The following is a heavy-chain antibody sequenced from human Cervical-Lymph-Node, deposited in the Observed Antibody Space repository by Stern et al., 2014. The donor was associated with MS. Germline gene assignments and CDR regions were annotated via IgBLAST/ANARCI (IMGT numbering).Heavy chain of an antibody. J-gene: IGHJ6*02. CDR3: AKYSSSSLGMDV. CDR2: ISYDGSYK. D-gene: IGHD6-13*01. Sequence: MQLVESGGGVVQPGRSLRLTCAASGFTFSCCGMHWVRPTPGKGLEWVAVISYDGSYKYYGDSVKGRFTISRDNSKNTLYLQMNSLRAEDTAVYYCAKYSSSSLGMDVWGQGTTVTVSS. CDR1: GFTFSCCG. V-gene: IGHV3-30*18.